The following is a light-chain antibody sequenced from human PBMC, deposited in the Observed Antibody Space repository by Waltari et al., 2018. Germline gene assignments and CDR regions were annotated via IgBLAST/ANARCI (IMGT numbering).Light chain of an antibody. J-gene: IGLJ3*02. V-gene: IGLV1-47*01. CDR1: RSNIGGNS. CDR3: ASWDDSLSGRL. CDR2: KKT. Sequence: QSVLTQPPSASATPGQRVTISCSVPRSNIGGNSVYGYQQLPGTAPKLLIYKKTHRPSGVPYRFSASKSGTSASLVISALRSEDEADYYCASWDDSLSGRLFGGGTKLTVL.